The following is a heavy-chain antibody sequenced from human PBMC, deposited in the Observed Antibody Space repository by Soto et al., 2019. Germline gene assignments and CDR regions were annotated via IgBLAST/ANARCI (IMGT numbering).Heavy chain of an antibody. V-gene: IGHV3-33*01. J-gene: IGHJ6*02. Sequence: QVQLVESGGGVVQPGRSLRLSCAASGFTLSNYGLHWVRQAPGQGLEWVADIWYDGCSKNYVESVKGRFTISRDNSKNTLYLEMNSLTAEDSAVYYCGRVDRYYGMDVWGQGTTVTVSS. CDR2: IWYDGCSK. CDR1: GFTLSNYG. CDR3: GRVDRYYGMDV.